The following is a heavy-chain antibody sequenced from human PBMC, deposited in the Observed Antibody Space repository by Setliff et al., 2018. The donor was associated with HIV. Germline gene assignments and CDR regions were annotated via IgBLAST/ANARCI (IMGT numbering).Heavy chain of an antibody. D-gene: IGHD4-4*01. CDR1: GYTFTGYY. CDR3: ARGGVTFYYYYYYMDV. Sequence: ASVKVSCKASGYTFTGYYMHWVRQAPGQGLEWMGRINPNSGGTNYAQKFQGRVTMTRDTPISTAYMELSRLRSDDTAVYYCARGGVTFYYYYYYMDVWGKGTTVTVSS. J-gene: IGHJ6*03. V-gene: IGHV1-2*06. CDR2: INPNSGGT.